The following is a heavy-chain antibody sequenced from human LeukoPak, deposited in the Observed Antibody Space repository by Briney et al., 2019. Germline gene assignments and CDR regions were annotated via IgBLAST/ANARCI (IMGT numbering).Heavy chain of an antibody. V-gene: IGHV3-23*01. CDR3: AKENEAFYFDY. CDR1: GFTFSSYA. CDR2: ISGSGGST. J-gene: IGHJ4*01. Sequence: PGGSLRLSCAASGFTFSSYAMSWVRQAPGRGREWVSAISGSGGSTYYADSVRGGFTISRDNSKNTLYLQMNSLRAEDTAVYYCAKENEAFYFDYWGHGTLVTVSS.